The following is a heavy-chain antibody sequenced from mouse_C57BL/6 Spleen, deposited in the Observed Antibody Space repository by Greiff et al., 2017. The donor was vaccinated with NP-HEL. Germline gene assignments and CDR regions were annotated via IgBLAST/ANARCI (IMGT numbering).Heavy chain of an antibody. CDR3: ARPYGSSYPYFDY. Sequence: QVHVKQPGAELVRPGSSVKLSCKASGYTFTSYWMDWVKQRPGQGLEWIGNIYPSDSETHYNQKFKDKATLTVDKSSSTAYMQLSSLTSEDSAVYYCARPYGSSYPYFDYWGQGTTLTVSS. CDR2: IYPSDSET. D-gene: IGHD1-1*01. J-gene: IGHJ2*01. V-gene: IGHV1-61*01. CDR1: GYTFTSYW.